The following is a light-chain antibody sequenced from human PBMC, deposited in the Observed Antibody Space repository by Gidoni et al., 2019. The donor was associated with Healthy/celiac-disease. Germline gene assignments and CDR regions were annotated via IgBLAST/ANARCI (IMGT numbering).Light chain of an antibody. J-gene: IGKJ5*01. CDR3: QQYDNLPIT. Sequence: SLSSSVGDRVTITCQSSQDISNYLNWYQQKPGKAPKLLIYDASNLETGVPSRFSGSGSGTDFTFTISSLQPEDIATYYCQQYDNLPITFGQGTRVEIK. CDR1: QDISNY. V-gene: IGKV1-33*01. CDR2: DAS.